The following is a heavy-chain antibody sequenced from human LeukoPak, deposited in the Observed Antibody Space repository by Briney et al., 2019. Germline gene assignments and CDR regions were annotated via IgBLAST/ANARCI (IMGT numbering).Heavy chain of an antibody. V-gene: IGHV4-39*01. Sequence: SETLSLTCTVSGGSISSSSYYWGWIRQPPGKGLEWIGSIYYSGSTYYNPSLKSRVTISVDTSKNQFSLKLSSVAAADTAVYYCASFSSSWYQDYYYGKDVWGQGTTVTVSS. J-gene: IGHJ6*02. CDR1: GGSISSSSYY. CDR3: ASFSSSWYQDYYYGKDV. D-gene: IGHD6-13*01. CDR2: IYYSGST.